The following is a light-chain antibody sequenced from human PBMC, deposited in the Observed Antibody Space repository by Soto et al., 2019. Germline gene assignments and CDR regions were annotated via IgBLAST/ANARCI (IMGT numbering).Light chain of an antibody. Sequence: EIVMTQSPLSLPVTPGEPASISCRSSQSLLHSNGYNYLDWYLQKPGQSPQLLIYLGSNRASGVPDRFSGSGSGTDFTLKISRVEAEYVGVYYCMQALQTPLTFGGGTKVEIK. CDR1: QSLLHSNGYNY. V-gene: IGKV2-28*01. CDR3: MQALQTPLT. CDR2: LGS. J-gene: IGKJ4*02.